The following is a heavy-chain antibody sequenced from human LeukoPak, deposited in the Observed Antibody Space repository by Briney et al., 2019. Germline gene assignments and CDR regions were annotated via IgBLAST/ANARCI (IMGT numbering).Heavy chain of an antibody. J-gene: IGHJ4*02. Sequence: PGGSLRLSCAASGFTFSSYSMNWVRQAPGKGLEWVSSISSSSYIYYADSVKGRFTISRDNAKNSLYLQMNSLRAEDTAVYYCARVRYHDSSGYMSYWGQGTLVTVSS. D-gene: IGHD3-22*01. CDR3: ARVRYHDSSGYMSY. V-gene: IGHV3-21*01. CDR2: ISSSSYI. CDR1: GFTFSSYS.